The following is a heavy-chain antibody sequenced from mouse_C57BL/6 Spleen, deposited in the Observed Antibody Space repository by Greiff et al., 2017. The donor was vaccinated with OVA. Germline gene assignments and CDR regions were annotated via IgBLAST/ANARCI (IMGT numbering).Heavy chain of an antibody. Sequence: QVQLQQSGAELVRPGTSVKVSCKASGYAFTNYLIEWVKQRPGKGLEWIGVINPGSGGTNYNEKLKGKATLTADKSSSTAYMQLSSLTSEDSAVYFCAYYGSPWFAYWGQGTLVTVSA. D-gene: IGHD1-1*01. CDR2: INPGSGGT. CDR3: AYYGSPWFAY. CDR1: GYAFTNYL. V-gene: IGHV1-54*01. J-gene: IGHJ3*01.